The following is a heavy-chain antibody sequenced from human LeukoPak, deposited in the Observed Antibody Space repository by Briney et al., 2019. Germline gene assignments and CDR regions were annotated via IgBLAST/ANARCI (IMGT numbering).Heavy chain of an antibody. V-gene: IGHV4-39*07. J-gene: IGHJ4*02. CDR2: TYYSGST. Sequence: SETLSLTCTVSGGSISSSSYYWGWIRQPPGKGLEWIGSTYYSGSTYYNPSLKSRVTISVDTSKNQFSLKLSSVTAADTAVYYCARDGGAPKGYRVGAIDYWGQGTLVTVSS. D-gene: IGHD6-13*01. CDR3: ARDGGAPKGYRVGAIDY. CDR1: GGSISSSSYY.